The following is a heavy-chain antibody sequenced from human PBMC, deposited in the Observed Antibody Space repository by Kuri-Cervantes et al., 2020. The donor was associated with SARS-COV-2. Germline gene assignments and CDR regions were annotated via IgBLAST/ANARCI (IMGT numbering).Heavy chain of an antibody. Sequence: LSLTCAASGFTFSSYGMHWVRQAPGKGLEWVAVIWYDGSNKYYADSVKGRFTISRDNSKNTLYLQMNSLRAEDTAVYYRARDPYYYDSTVLDVWGQGTTVTVSS. CDR1: GFTFSSYG. CDR3: ARDPYYYDSTVLDV. CDR2: IWYDGSNK. D-gene: IGHD3-22*01. V-gene: IGHV3-33*08. J-gene: IGHJ6*02.